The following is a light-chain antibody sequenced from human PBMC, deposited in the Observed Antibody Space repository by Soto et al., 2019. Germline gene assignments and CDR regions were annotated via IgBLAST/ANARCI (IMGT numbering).Light chain of an antibody. CDR1: QSISSW. CDR2: DAS. CDR3: QQYSGYSLFT. Sequence: DIQMTQSPSTLSASVGDRVTITCRASQSISSWLAWYQQKPGKAPKLLIYDASSLESGVPSRFSGGGSGTEFTLTISSLQPDDFATYYCQQYSGYSLFTFGPGTKVDIK. J-gene: IGKJ3*01. V-gene: IGKV1-5*01.